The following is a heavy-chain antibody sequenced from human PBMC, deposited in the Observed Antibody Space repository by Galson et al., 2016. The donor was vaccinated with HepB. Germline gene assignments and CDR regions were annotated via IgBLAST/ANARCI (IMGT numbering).Heavy chain of an antibody. V-gene: IGHV1-18*01. Sequence: SVKVSCKASGYTFTTYGVGWVRQAPGQGLEWMGWISLYNGNIINAQRLQGRVTMTTDTSTSTAYMELRSLRSDDTAVYYCARVINRGIGKINWFDPWGQGTLVIVSS. CDR2: ISLYNGNI. CDR3: ARVINRGIGKINWFDP. CDR1: GYTFTTYG. J-gene: IGHJ5*02. D-gene: IGHD2/OR15-2a*01.